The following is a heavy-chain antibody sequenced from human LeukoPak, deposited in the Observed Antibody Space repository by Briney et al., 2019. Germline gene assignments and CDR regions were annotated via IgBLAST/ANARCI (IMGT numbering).Heavy chain of an antibody. CDR1: GFTFDDYG. V-gene: IGHV3-20*01. D-gene: IGHD1-26*01. CDR3: ARTNSGSYLYYFDY. Sequence: GGSLRLSCAASGFTFDDYGMSWVRQAPGKGLEWVSGINWNGGSTGYADSVKGRFTISRDNAKDSLYLQMNSLRAEDTALYHCARTNSGSYLYYFDYWGQGTLVTVSS. CDR2: INWNGGST. J-gene: IGHJ4*02.